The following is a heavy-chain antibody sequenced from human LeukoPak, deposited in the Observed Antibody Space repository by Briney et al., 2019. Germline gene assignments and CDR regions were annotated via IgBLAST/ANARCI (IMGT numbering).Heavy chain of an antibody. D-gene: IGHD3-22*01. CDR3: AGDWEHSRDY. CDR2: INEGGSAD. CDR1: GFTFTNYL. J-gene: IGHJ4*02. V-gene: IGHV3-7*01. Sequence: PGGSLRLSCAASGFTFTNYLMRWVRQAPGKGLEWVANINEGGSADYYADSVRGRFTISRDNAKNSLHLQMNNLRAEDTAVYYCAGDWEHSRDYWGQETLVTVSS.